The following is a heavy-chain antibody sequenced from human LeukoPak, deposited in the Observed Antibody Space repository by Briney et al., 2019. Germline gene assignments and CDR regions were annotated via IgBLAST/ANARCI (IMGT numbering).Heavy chain of an antibody. CDR2: ISSTGGTT. D-gene: IGHD2-15*01. V-gene: IGHV3-23*01. CDR3: VKNGDRGAYCTGGTCYPYFYYYMDV. Sequence: PGGTLRLSCAASGITFSSYGMSWVRQAPGKGLEWASSISSTGGTTYYADSVKGRFTISRDNSKNTLYLQMNSLRAEDTAIYYCVKNGDRGAYCTGGTCYPYFYYYMDVWGKGTTVTI. CDR1: GITFSSYG. J-gene: IGHJ6*03.